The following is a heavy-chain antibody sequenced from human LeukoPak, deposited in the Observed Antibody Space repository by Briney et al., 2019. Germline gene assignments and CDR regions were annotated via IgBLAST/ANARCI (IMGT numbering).Heavy chain of an antibody. D-gene: IGHD4-17*01. CDR1: GGSISSYY. J-gene: IGHJ3*02. CDR3: AREPVTVLSSGYAFDI. CDR2: IYYSGST. V-gene: IGHV4-59*01. Sequence: PSETLSLTCTVSGGSISSYYWSWIRQPPGKGLEWIGYIYYSGSTNYNPPLKSRVTISVDTSKNQFSLKLSSVTAADTAVYYCAREPVTVLSSGYAFDIWGQGTMVTVSS.